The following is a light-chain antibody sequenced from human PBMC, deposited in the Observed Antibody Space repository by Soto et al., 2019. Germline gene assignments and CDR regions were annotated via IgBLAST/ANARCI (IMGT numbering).Light chain of an antibody. CDR3: QQLNYWPRIT. Sequence: DIVMTQSPGTLSVSPGERATLSCRASQSVGTNLAWYQQRPGQAPRLLVYGASTRASGIPPRFSGSGSGTDFTLTISSPQSEDFAVYYCQQLNYWPRITFGQGTRLEIK. J-gene: IGKJ5*01. V-gene: IGKV3-15*01. CDR1: QSVGTN. CDR2: GAS.